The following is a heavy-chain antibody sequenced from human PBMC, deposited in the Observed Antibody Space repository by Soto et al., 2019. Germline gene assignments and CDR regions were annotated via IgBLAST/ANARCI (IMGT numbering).Heavy chain of an antibody. CDR3: ARDLGYYESSGYFDY. CDR1: GFTFSDYY. J-gene: IGHJ4*02. Sequence: GWSLRLCCADSGFTFSDYYMSWIRQAPGKGLEWVSYIGSSDNIIYYADSVKGRFTISRDNAKNSLYLQMNSLRAEDTAVYYCARDLGYYESSGYFDYWGQGTLVTVSS. D-gene: IGHD3-22*01. CDR2: IGSSDNII. V-gene: IGHV3-11*01.